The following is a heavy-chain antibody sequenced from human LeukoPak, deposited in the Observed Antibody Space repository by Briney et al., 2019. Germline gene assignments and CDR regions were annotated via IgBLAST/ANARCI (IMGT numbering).Heavy chain of an antibody. Sequence: KPSETLSLTCTVSGGSISNYYWSWIRQPPGKGLEWIGYIFYTRSTNSNPSLNSRVTISVDKSKNQFSLKLSSVTAADTAVYYCARARGGNHWYFDLWGRGTLVTVSS. CDR2: IFYTRST. J-gene: IGHJ2*01. V-gene: IGHV4-59*01. CDR1: GGSISNYY. CDR3: ARARGGNHWYFDL. D-gene: IGHD4-23*01.